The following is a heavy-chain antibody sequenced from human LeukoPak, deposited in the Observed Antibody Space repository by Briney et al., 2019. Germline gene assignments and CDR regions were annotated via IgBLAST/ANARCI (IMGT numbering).Heavy chain of an antibody. D-gene: IGHD6-6*01. V-gene: IGHV4-59*01. CDR2: IYYSGST. CDR3: VRPWRYRTSSVPFAP. CDR1: GGSISSYY. Sequence: PSETLSLTCTVSGGSISSYYWSWIRQPPGKGLEWIGYIYYSGSTNYNPSLKSRVTISVDTSKNQFSLKLSSVTAADTAVYYCVRPWRYRTSSVPFAPGGKGPLVTVPS. J-gene: IGHJ5*02.